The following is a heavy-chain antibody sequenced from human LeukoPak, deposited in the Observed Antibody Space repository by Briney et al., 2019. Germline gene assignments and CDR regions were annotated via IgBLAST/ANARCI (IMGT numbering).Heavy chain of an antibody. D-gene: IGHD6-13*01. J-gene: IGHJ4*02. V-gene: IGHV3-23*01. CDR2: ISGGGGST. Sequence: GGSLRLSCAASGFTFSSYAMSWFRQAPGKGLEWVSAISGGGGSTYYADSVKGRFTISRDNSKNTLYLQMNSLRAEDTAVYYCAKGAAADYYYFDYWGQGTLVTVSS. CDR3: AKGAAADYYYFDY. CDR1: GFTFSSYA.